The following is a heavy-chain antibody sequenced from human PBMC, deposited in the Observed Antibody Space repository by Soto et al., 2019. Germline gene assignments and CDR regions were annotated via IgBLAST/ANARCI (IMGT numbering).Heavy chain of an antibody. V-gene: IGHV3-48*01. CDR2: ISSSSSTI. J-gene: IGHJ4*02. D-gene: IGHD1-1*01. Sequence: EVQLVESGGGLVQPGGSLRLSCAASGFTFSSYSMNWVRQAPGKGLEWVSYISSSSSTIYYADSVKGRFTISRDNAKSSLYLQMNGLRAEDTAVYYCARDLNCGLCDYWGQGTLVTVSS. CDR3: ARDLNCGLCDY. CDR1: GFTFSSYS.